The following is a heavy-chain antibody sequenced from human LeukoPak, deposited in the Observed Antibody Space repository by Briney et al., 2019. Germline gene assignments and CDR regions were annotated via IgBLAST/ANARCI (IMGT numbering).Heavy chain of an antibody. CDR1: GGSISGYY. D-gene: IGHD3-10*01. J-gene: IGHJ4*02. CDR2: IHYSGST. Sequence: SETLSLACTVSGGSISGYYWTWIRQPPGKGLEWIGYIHYSGSTNYNPSLKSRVTISVDTSKNQLSPKLSSVTAADTAVYYCARDAGTLWSQGTLVTVSS. CDR3: ARDAGTL. V-gene: IGHV4-59*01.